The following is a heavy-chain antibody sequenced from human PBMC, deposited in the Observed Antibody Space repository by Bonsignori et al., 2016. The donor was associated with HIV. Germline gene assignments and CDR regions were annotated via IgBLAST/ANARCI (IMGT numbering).Heavy chain of an antibody. D-gene: IGHD3-16*01. Sequence: SETLSLTCTVSGGSISSGDSYWTWIRQPPGKGLEWIGYIYYDGRTYYNPSLKSRLTTSLDTSKNQFSLKLSSVTVADTAVYHCARFVISFGGLSHAFDIWGQGRMVTVSS. V-gene: IGHV4-30-4*08. CDR2: IYYDGRT. J-gene: IGHJ3*02. CDR3: ARFVISFGGLSHAFDI. CDR1: GGSISSGDSY.